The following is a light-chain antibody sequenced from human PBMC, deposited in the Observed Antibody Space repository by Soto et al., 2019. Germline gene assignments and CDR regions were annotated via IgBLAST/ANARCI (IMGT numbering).Light chain of an antibody. V-gene: IGLV2-14*01. CDR2: EVN. Sequence: QSALTQPASVSGSLGQSVTISCTGTSSDVGGYNYVSWYQQHPGKVPKLTIYEVNNRPSGVSNRFSGSKSANTASLTISGLQADDEADYYCSSFTSSSTQVFGGGTKLTVL. CDR3: SSFTSSSTQV. CDR1: SSDVGGYNY. J-gene: IGLJ3*02.